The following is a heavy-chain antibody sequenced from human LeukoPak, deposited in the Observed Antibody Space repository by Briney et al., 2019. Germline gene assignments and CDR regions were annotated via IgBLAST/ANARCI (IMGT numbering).Heavy chain of an antibody. CDR3: AKDRWTEVDAFDI. CDR2: ISGSGGST. Sequence: GGSLRLSCAASGFTVSSNYMSWVRQAPGKGLEWVSAISGSGGSTYYADSVKGRFTISRDNSKNTLYLQMNSLRAEDTAVYYCAKDRWTEVDAFDIWGQGTMVTVSS. CDR1: GFTVSSNY. J-gene: IGHJ3*02. V-gene: IGHV3-23*01. D-gene: IGHD1-1*01.